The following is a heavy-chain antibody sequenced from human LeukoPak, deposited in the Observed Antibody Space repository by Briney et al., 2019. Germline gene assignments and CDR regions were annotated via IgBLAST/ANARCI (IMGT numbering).Heavy chain of an antibody. Sequence: GGSLKLSCAASGFTFSDYYMSWIRQAPGKGLEWVSYISSSGSTIYYADSVKGRFTISRDNAKNSLYLQMNSLRAEDTAVYYCASSSGWYGRGYYYGMDVWGQGTTVTVSS. D-gene: IGHD6-19*01. CDR2: ISSSGSTI. CDR1: GFTFSDYY. J-gene: IGHJ6*02. CDR3: ASSSGWYGRGYYYGMDV. V-gene: IGHV3-11*01.